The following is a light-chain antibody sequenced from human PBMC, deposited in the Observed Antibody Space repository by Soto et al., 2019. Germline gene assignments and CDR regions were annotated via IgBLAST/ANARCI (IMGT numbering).Light chain of an antibody. CDR2: GAF. CDR3: LQYNDWPFT. V-gene: IGKV3-15*01. Sequence: EIVMTQSPATLSVSPGEGATLSCKASQSVSSKLAWYQQKSGQAPRVLIYGAFTRATGIPARFSGSGSGTEFTLTISSLQSEDFAVYYCLQYNDWPFTFGHGTKLEIK. J-gene: IGKJ2*01. CDR1: QSVSSK.